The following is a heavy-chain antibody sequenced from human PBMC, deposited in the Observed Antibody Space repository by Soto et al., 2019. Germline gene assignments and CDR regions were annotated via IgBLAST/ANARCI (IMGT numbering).Heavy chain of an antibody. CDR1: GDSLSSNNW. Sequence: SETLSITCGVSGDSLSSNNWWTWVRQFQEKGLEWIGEISQSGSTNYNPSLKSRVTISVDTSKNQFSLKLSSVTAADTAVYWCARGYFGSLNFYRPTLAMVFWCQRPSVIGSS. CDR3: ARGYFGSLNFYRPTLAMVF. CDR2: ISQSGST. J-gene: IGHJ6*02. D-gene: IGHD3-10*01. V-gene: IGHV4-4*01.